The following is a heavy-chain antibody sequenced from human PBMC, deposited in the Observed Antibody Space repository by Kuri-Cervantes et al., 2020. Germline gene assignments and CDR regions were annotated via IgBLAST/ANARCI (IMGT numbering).Heavy chain of an antibody. CDR3: ARGAGDYGGNSDY. Sequence: GSLRLSCIVSNDSIVHNYWSWIRQSPGKGLEWIGNIYFSGDTNYNPSLKSRVTISVDTSKKQFSLKLSSVTAADTAVYYCARGAGDYGGNSDYWGQGTLVTVSS. CDR2: IYFSGDT. J-gene: IGHJ4*02. V-gene: IGHV4-59*01. CDR1: NDSIVHNY. D-gene: IGHD4-23*01.